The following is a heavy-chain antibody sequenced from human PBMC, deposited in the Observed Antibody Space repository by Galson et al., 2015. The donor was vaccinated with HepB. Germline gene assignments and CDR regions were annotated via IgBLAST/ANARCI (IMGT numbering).Heavy chain of an antibody. CDR2: VVPILGTS. D-gene: IGHD3-22*01. J-gene: IGHJ4*02. CDR1: GSTFSSYT. Sequence: SGAEVKKPGESLKISCKASGSTFSSYTFNWVRQAPGQGLEWIGRVVPILGTSNYAQKFQGRVTITADKSTSTAYLELSSLRSDDTAVYYCARALYYDSRGPEYWGQGTLVTVSS. CDR3: ARALYYDSRGPEY. V-gene: IGHV1-69*08.